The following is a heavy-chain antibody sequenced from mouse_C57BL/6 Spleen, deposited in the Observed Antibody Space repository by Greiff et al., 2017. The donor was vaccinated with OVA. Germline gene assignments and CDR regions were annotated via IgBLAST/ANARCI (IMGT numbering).Heavy chain of an antibody. Sequence: QVHVKQPGAELVKPGASVKLSCKASGYTFTSYWMHWVKQRPGRGLEWIVRIDPNSGGTKYNEKFKSKATLTVDKPSSTAYMQLSSLTSEDSAVYYCAKWGSYYFDYWGQGTTLTVSS. V-gene: IGHV1-72*01. J-gene: IGHJ2*01. CDR2: IDPNSGGT. CDR3: AKWGSYYFDY. CDR1: GYTFTSYW.